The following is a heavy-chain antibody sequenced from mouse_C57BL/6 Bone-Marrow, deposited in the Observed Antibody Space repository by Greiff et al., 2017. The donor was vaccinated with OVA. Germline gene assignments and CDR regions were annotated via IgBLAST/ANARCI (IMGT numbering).Heavy chain of an antibody. Sequence: VQLKEPGAELVRPGASVKLSCTASGFNIKDDYMHWVKQRPEQGLEWIGWIDPENGDTEYASKFQGKATITADTSSNTAYLQLSGLTSEDTAVYYCTSYGNFDYWGQGTTLTVSS. CDR2: IDPENGDT. J-gene: IGHJ2*01. CDR3: TSYGNFDY. D-gene: IGHD2-1*01. V-gene: IGHV14-4*01. CDR1: GFNIKDDY.